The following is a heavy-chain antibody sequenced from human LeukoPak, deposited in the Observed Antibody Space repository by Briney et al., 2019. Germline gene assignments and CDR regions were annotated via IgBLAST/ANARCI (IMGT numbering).Heavy chain of an antibody. D-gene: IGHD2-21*02. CDR2: IYSGGST. V-gene: IGHV3-66*01. CDR1: GFTFDDYG. Sequence: PGGSLRLSCAASGFTFDDYGMSWVRQAPGKGLEGVSLIYSGGSTYYADSVKGRFTISRDNSKNTLYLQMNSLRAEDTAVYYCARDAAYCGGDCSLYYYYYYMDVWGKGTTVTVSS. J-gene: IGHJ6*03. CDR3: ARDAAYCGGDCSLYYYYYYMDV.